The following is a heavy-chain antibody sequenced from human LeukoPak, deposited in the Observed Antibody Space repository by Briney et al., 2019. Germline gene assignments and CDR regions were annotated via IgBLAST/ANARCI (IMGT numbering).Heavy chain of an antibody. CDR1: GVSVSSYY. J-gene: IGHJ4*02. Sequence: PSETLSLTCSVSGVSVSSYYWSWIRQPAGKGLEWIGRIYPSGTTHYNPSLRSRVTMSVDTSKNQFSLKLTSVTAADTAVYYCADDYGDWGQGTLVTVSS. V-gene: IGHV4-4*07. CDR2: IYPSGTT. D-gene: IGHD4-17*01. CDR3: ADDYGD.